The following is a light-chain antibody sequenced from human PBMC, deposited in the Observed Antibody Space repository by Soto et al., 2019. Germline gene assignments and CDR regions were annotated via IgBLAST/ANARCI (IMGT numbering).Light chain of an antibody. CDR2: DAS. J-gene: IGKJ2*01. V-gene: IGKV1-33*01. Sequence: DIQMTQSPSSLSASVGDRITITCQASQDISNRLNWYHQKPGKAPNLLIYDASNLAAGVPSGFSGSGSGTDFTFTISSLQPEDIGTYYCQHCFTVPYTFGQGTKPEIK. CDR3: QHCFTVPYT. CDR1: QDISNR.